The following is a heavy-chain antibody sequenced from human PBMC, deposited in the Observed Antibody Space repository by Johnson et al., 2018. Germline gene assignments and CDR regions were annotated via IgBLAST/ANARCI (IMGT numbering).Heavy chain of an antibody. CDR3: AKAKSGYYYATFDI. Sequence: QVQLVQSGGGVVQPGRSLRLSCAASGFNFSSNGMHWVRQAPGKGLEWVAVISYDGNNKYCGDSVKGRFTISRDNFKNTLYLQMNSLRAEDTAVYYCAKAKSGYYYATFDIWGQGTMVTVSS. J-gene: IGHJ3*02. D-gene: IGHD3-22*01. V-gene: IGHV3-30*18. CDR2: ISYDGNNK. CDR1: GFNFSSNG.